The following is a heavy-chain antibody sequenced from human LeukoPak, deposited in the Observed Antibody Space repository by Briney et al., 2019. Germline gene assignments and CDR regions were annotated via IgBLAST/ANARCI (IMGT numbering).Heavy chain of an antibody. CDR3: ARGDSGWYGHWFDP. D-gene: IGHD6-19*01. J-gene: IGHJ5*02. CDR1: GYTFTSYG. Sequence: ASVKVSCKSSGYTFTSYGIRWVRPAPGQGLEWMGWISAYNGNTNYAQKLQGRVTMTTDTSTSTAYMELRSLRSDDTAVYYCARGDSGWYGHWFDPWGQGTLVTVSS. V-gene: IGHV1-18*01. CDR2: ISAYNGNT.